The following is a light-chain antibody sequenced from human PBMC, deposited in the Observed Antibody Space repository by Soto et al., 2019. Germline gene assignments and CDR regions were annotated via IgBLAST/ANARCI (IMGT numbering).Light chain of an antibody. Sequence: QSVLTQPPSTSGTPGQRVTISWSGSSSNIGSNTVNWYQQVPGTAPKLLIYNNNQRPSGVTDRFSGSKSGTSASLALSGLQSEDEAEYWCVAWDGSVNGVLVGGGT. CDR1: SSNIGSNT. J-gene: IGLJ2*01. CDR2: NNN. V-gene: IGLV1-44*01. CDR3: VAWDGSVNGVL.